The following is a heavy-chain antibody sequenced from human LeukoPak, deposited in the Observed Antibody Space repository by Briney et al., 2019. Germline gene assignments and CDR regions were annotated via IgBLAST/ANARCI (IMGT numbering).Heavy chain of an antibody. V-gene: IGHV4-34*01. CDR1: GGSFSGYY. Sequence: PSETLSLTCAVYGGSFSGYYWSWIRQPPGKGLEWIGEINHSGRTNYNPSLKSRVTISVDTSKNQFSLKLSSVTAADTAVYYCATKNYVWGSYRDWGQGTLVTVSS. J-gene: IGHJ4*02. D-gene: IGHD3-16*02. CDR3: ATKNYVWGSYRD. CDR2: INHSGRT.